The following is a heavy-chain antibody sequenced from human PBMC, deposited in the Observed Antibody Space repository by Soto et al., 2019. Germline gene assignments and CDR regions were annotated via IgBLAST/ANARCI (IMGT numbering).Heavy chain of an antibody. CDR2: ISGSGGST. V-gene: IGHV3-23*01. D-gene: IGHD5-18*01. CDR3: AKARGYSYGVFDY. CDR1: GSTFSSYA. J-gene: IGHJ4*02. Sequence: LRLSCAASGSTFSSYAMSWVRQAPGKGLEWVSAISGSGGSTYYADSVKGRFTISRDNSKNTLYLQMNSLRAEDTAVYYCAKARGYSYGVFDYWGQGTLVTVSS.